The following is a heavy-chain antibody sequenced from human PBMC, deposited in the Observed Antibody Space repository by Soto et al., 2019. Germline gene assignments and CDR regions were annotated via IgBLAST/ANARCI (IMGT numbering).Heavy chain of an antibody. J-gene: IGHJ6*02. Sequence: QVQLVESGGGVVQPGRSLRLSCAASGFTFSSYAMHWVRQAPGKGLEWVAVISYDGSNKYYADSVKGRFTISRDNSKNTLYLQMNSLRAEDTAVYYFARGGLYYYYYGMDVWGQGTTVTVSS. V-gene: IGHV3-30-3*01. CDR2: ISYDGSNK. CDR1: GFTFSSYA. CDR3: ARGGLYYYYYGMDV.